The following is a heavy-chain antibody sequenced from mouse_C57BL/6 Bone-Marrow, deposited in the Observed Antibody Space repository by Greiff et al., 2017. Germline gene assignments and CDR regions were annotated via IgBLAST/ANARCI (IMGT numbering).Heavy chain of an antibody. V-gene: IGHV7-3*01. CDR3: ARFDPYAMDY. CDR2: IRNKANGYTT. J-gene: IGHJ4*01. Sequence: EVTLMESGGGLVQPGGSLSLSCAASGFTFTDYYMSWVRQPPGKALEWLGFIRNKANGYTTEYSASVKGRFTISRDNSQSILYLQMNALRAEDSATYYCARFDPYAMDYWGQGTSVTVSS. CDR1: GFTFTDYY.